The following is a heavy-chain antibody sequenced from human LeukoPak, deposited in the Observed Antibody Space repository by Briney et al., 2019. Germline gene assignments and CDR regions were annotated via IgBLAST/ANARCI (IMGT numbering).Heavy chain of an antibody. J-gene: IGHJ6*03. CDR3: ARGGGAAMPNHHYYYMDV. CDR2: INHSGST. CDR1: GGSFSGYY. V-gene: IGHV4-34*01. Sequence: SETLSLTCAVYGGSFSGYYWSWIRQPPGKGLEWIGEINHSGSTNYNPSLKSRVTISVDTSKNQFSLKLSSVTAADTAVYYCARGGGAAMPNHHYYYMDVWGKGTTVTVSS. D-gene: IGHD2-2*01.